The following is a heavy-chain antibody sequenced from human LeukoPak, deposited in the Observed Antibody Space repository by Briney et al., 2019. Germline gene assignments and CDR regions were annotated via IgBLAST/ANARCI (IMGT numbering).Heavy chain of an antibody. CDR2: GGST. D-gene: IGHD6-13*01. J-gene: IGHJ4*02. V-gene: IGHV3-23*01. CDR3: AKKGIAAAGYNPRGYYFDY. Sequence: GGSTYYADSVKGRFTISRDNSKNTLYLQMNSLRAEDTAVYYCAKKGIAAAGYNPRGYYFDYWGQGTLVTVSS.